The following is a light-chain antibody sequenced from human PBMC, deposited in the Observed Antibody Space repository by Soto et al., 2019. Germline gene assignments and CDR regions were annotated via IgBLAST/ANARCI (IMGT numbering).Light chain of an antibody. V-gene: IGLV2-23*01. CDR1: SSDVGSYNL. J-gene: IGLJ2*01. CDR3: CSYAGSSTHVV. CDR2: EGS. Sequence: QSAMTQPASVSGSPGQSITISCTGTSSDVGSYNLVSWYQQHPGKAPNIMFYEGSKRPSGVSNRFSGSKSGNTASRTISGLQAEDEADYYGCSYAGSSTHVVFGGGTKLTVL.